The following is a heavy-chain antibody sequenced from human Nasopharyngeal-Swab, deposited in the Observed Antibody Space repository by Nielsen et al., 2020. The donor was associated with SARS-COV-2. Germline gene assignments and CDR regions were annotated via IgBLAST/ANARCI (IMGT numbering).Heavy chain of an antibody. CDR3: AKDLSSGWYGWFDP. D-gene: IGHD6-19*01. CDR2: ISYDGSNK. Sequence: GESLKISCAASGFTFSSYAMHWVRQAPGKGLEWVAVISYDGSNKYYADSVKGRFTISRDNPKNTLYLQMNSLRAEDTAVYYCAKDLSSGWYGWFDPWGQGTLVTVSS. CDR1: GFTFSSYA. V-gene: IGHV3-30-3*01. J-gene: IGHJ5*02.